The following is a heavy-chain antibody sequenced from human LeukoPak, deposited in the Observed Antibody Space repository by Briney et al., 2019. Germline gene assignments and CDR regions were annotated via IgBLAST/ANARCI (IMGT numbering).Heavy chain of an antibody. J-gene: IGHJ4*02. CDR3: AKGVQTKTYYYDSSGYYHFDY. CDR1: GFSFSSYA. CDR2: ISGIGGST. D-gene: IGHD3-22*01. Sequence: GGSLRLSCAASGFSFSSYAMSWVRQAPGKGLEWVSAISGIGGSTFYADSVKGRFTISRDNSKNTLFLQMNSLRAEDTAVYYCAKGVQTKTYYYDSSGYYHFDYWGQGTLVTVSS. V-gene: IGHV3-23*01.